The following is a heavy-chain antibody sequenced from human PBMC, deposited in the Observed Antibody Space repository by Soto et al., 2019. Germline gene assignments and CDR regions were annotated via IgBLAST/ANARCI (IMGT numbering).Heavy chain of an antibody. J-gene: IGHJ5*02. V-gene: IGHV1-46*01. CDR3: ARSSGGVFGLMIEGTNCFAP. Sequence: QARLLQSGAEVKAPGASVKVSCKAPGDTFTSYYMHWVRQAPGHGLEWMGVINPNGGSTRFAPKFKGRVTMTRDRSTSTVDMELRGLTSEDTAVYYCARSSGGVFGLMIEGTNCFAPWGQGTLVTVSA. CDR1: GDTFTSYY. CDR2: INPNGGST. D-gene: IGHD2-8*01.